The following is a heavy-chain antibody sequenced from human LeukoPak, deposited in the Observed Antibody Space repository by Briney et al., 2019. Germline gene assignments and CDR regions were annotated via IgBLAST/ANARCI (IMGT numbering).Heavy chain of an antibody. J-gene: IGHJ4*02. CDR2: IWYDGSNK. CDR1: RFTFSSYG. V-gene: IGHV3-33*06. Sequence: GGSLRLSCAASRFTFSSYGMHWVRQAPGKGLEWVAVIWYDGSNKYYADSVKGRFTISRDNSKNTLYLQMNSLRAEDTAVYYCAKDLDSSGYYYFDYWGQGTLVTVSS. D-gene: IGHD3-22*01. CDR3: AKDLDSSGYYYFDY.